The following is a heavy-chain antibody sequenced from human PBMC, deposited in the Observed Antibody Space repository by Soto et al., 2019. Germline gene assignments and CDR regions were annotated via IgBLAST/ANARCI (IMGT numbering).Heavy chain of an antibody. CDR2: IYYSGST. D-gene: IGHD3-10*01. CDR3: ARDRGSYYYGSGSPDAFDI. V-gene: IGHV4-31*03. J-gene: IGHJ3*02. CDR1: GGSISSGGYY. Sequence: QVQLQESGPGLVKPSQTLSLTCTVSGGSISSGGYYWSWIRQHPGKGLEWIGYIYYSGSTYYNPSLKSRVTIPVDTSKNQFSLKLSSVTAADTAVYYCARDRGSYYYGSGSPDAFDIWGQGTMVTVSS.